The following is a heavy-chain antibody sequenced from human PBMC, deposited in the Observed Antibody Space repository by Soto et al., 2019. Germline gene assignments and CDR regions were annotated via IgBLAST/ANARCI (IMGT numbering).Heavy chain of an antibody. J-gene: IGHJ5*02. V-gene: IGHV6-1*01. D-gene: IGHD2-15*01. CDR2: TYYRSKWYN. Sequence: SQTLSLTCAISGDSFSSNSAALNWIRQSPSRGLEWLGRTYYRSKWYNDYAVSVKSRITINPDTSKNQFSLQLNSVTPEDTAVYYCARSSTYDCSGGSCNNWFDPWGQGTLVTVSS. CDR1: GDSFSSNSAA. CDR3: ARSSTYDCSGGSCNNWFDP.